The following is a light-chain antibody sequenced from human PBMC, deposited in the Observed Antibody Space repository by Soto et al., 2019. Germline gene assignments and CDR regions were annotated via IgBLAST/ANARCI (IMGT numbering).Light chain of an antibody. Sequence: DIVMTQSPDSLTVSLGERATINCKSSQSVLYSSNNKDYLAWYQQKPGQPPKLLLYWASTRDSGVPDRFSGSGSGTDFTLTISSLQAEDVAVYYCQHYYSPPWTFGQGTKVEIK. CDR3: QHYYSPPWT. CDR2: WAS. V-gene: IGKV4-1*01. J-gene: IGKJ1*01. CDR1: QSVLYSSNNKDY.